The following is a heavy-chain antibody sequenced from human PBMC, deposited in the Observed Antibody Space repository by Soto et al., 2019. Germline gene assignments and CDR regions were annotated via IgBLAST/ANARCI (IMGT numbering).Heavy chain of an antibody. D-gene: IGHD3-3*01. CDR3: ARDGAPYYEAPSWFDP. CDR2: IIPICGTA. CDR1: GGTFSSYA. J-gene: IGHJ5*02. Sequence: QVQLVQSGAEVKKPGSSVKVSCKASGGTFSSYAISWVRQAPGQGLEWRGGIIPICGTANYAQKFQGRVTITADESTSTAYMELSSLRSEDTAVYYCARDGAPYYEAPSWFDPWGQGTLVTVSS. V-gene: IGHV1-69*01.